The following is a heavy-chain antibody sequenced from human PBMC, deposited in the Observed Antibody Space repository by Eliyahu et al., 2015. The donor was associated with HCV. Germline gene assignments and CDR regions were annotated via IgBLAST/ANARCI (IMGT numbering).Heavy chain of an antibody. D-gene: IGHD3-22*01. CDR2: IRYDGSNK. J-gene: IGHJ6*02. V-gene: IGHV3-30*02. Sequence: QVQLVESGGGVVQPGGSLRLSCAASGFTFSAYGMHWVRQAPGKGLEWVAFIRYDGSNKFYAESVKGRFTISRDNSKSTLFLEMNSLRAEDTAVYYCARILITMILLVTDGMDVWGQGTTVTVSS. CDR1: GFTFSAYG. CDR3: ARILITMILLVTDGMDV.